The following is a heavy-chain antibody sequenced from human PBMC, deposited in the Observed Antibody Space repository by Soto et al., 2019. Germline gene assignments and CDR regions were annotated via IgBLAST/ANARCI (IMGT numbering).Heavy chain of an antibody. V-gene: IGHV4-31*03. CDR3: ARERISGYDSGYYYGMDV. CDR1: GGSISSGGYY. Sequence: QVQLQGSGPGLVKPSQTLSLTCTVSGGSISSGGYYWSWIRQHPGKGLEGVGYIYYSGCNYYNPSLQSRVTIQVDTSKNQFYLKLSSVTDADTAVYFCARERISGYDSGYYYGMDVWGQGTTVTVCS. CDR2: IYYSGCN. J-gene: IGHJ6*02. D-gene: IGHD5-12*01.